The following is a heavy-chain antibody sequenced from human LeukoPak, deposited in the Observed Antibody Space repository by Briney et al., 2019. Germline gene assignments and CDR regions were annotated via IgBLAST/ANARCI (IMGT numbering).Heavy chain of an antibody. CDR3: ARGAEYYAIRQGYGGYSDY. D-gene: IGHD2-21*01. J-gene: IGHJ4*02. Sequence: PWDTVSLMRTVSCGPNRRYYWVCMREPRGRGLEWGGSIYHRGSTYYNPSLRSRINISLDRSKQKFSLKLTYVTAAHTAVYFCARGAEYYAIRQGYGGYSDYWGQGISVTVSS. CDR1: CGPNRRYY. V-gene: IGHV4-38-2*02. CDR2: IYHRGST.